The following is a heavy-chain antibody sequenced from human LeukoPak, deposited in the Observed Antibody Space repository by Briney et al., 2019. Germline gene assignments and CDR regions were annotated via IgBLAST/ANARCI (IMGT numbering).Heavy chain of an antibody. CDR1: GYTLTELS. CDR2: VDPEDGET. CDR3: ATGSLRLGEFSLGY. D-gene: IGHD3-16*02. V-gene: IGHV1-24*01. Sequence: ASVKVSCKFSGYTLTELSMHWVRQAPGKGLEWMGGVDPEDGETVYAQRFQGRVTMTEDTSTDTAYMELSSLRSEDTAVYYCATGSLRLGEFSLGYWGQGTLVTVSS. J-gene: IGHJ4*02.